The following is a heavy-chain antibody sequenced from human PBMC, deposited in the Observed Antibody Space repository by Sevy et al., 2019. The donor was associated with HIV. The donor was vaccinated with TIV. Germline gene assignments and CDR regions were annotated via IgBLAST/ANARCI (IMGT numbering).Heavy chain of an antibody. CDR3: ARDRCSSTSCYGGDWFDP. CDR2: ISAYNGNT. J-gene: IGHJ5*02. V-gene: IGHV1-18*01. Sequence: ASVKVSCKASGYTFTSYGIRWVRQAPGQGLEWMGWISAYNGNTNYAQKLQGRVTMTTDTSTSTAYMELRSLRSDDTAVYYCARDRCSSTSCYGGDWFDPWGQGTLVTVSS. D-gene: IGHD2-2*01. CDR1: GYTFTSYG.